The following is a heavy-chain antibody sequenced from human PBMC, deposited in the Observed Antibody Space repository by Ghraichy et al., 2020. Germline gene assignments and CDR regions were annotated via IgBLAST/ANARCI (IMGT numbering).Heavy chain of an antibody. Sequence: GESLNISCAASGFTVSNSYMSWVRQAPGGGLEWVAIIYIGGSTYYVDSVKGRFAISRDGSENTLFLQMSSLRADETATYYCVKPNSDWLGAFYHWGQGTMVTVSS. CDR3: VKPNSDWLGAFYH. J-gene: IGHJ3*01. CDR1: GFTVSNSY. D-gene: IGHD6-19*01. V-gene: IGHV3-66*01. CDR2: IYIGGST.